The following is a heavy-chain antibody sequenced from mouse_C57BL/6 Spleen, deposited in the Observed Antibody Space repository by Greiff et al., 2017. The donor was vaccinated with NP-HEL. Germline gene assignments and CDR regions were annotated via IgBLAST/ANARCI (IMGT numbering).Heavy chain of an antibody. D-gene: IGHD2-2*01. Sequence: VQLQQPGAELVKPGASVKMSCKASGYTFTDYNMHWVKQSHGKSLEWIGYINPNNGGTSYNQKFKGKATLTVNKSSSTAYMELRSLTSEDSAVYYCARGLPYYFDYWGQGTTLTVSS. J-gene: IGHJ2*01. V-gene: IGHV1-22*01. CDR1: GYTFTDYN. CDR3: ARGLPYYFDY. CDR2: INPNNGGT.